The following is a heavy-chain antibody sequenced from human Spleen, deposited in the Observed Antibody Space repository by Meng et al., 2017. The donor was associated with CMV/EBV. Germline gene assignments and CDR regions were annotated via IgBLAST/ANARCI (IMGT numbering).Heavy chain of an antibody. CDR3: ARGVLKIFGVIIMSKRNWFDP. CDR1: GYTFTGYY. V-gene: IGHV1-2*02. J-gene: IGHJ5*02. CDR2: MNPNNGGT. Sequence: ASVKVSCKASGYTFTGYYMNRVRQVPGQGLEWRGWMNPNNGGTNFAQKFQGRVTMTRDTSISTAYMDLRRLKSDDTAVYYCARGVLKIFGVIIMSKRNWFDPWGQGTLVTVSS. D-gene: IGHD3-3*01.